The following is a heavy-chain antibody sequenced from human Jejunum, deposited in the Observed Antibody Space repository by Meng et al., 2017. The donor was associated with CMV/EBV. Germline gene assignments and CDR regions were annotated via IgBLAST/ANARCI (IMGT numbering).Heavy chain of an antibody. D-gene: IGHD2-15*01. CDR2: IYYSGST. V-gene: IGHV4-31*02. Sequence: SSGGYYWSWVRQHPGKGLEWIGSIYYSGSTYYSPSVTSRVSISVDTSTNQFSLNLRSVTAADTAVYYCARGLGYCSGGSCSPLDYWGLGTLVTVSS. CDR1: SSGGYY. J-gene: IGHJ4*02. CDR3: ARGLGYCSGGSCSPLDY.